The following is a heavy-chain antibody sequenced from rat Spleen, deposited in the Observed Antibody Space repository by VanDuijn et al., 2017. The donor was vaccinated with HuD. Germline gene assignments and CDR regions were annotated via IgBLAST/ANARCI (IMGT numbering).Heavy chain of an antibody. CDR3: ATGRYHGYTSWYFDY. V-gene: IGHV5-27*01. J-gene: IGHJ2*01. CDR1: GFTFTNYY. D-gene: IGHD1-9*01. CDR2: ISPSDGST. Sequence: EVQLVESGGGLVQPGRSLNLSCAASGFTFTNYYMAWVRQAPTKGLEWVASISPSDGSTYYIDSVKGRFTISRDNAKSTQYLQMDSLRSEDTATYYCATGRYHGYTSWYFDYWGLGVMVTVSS.